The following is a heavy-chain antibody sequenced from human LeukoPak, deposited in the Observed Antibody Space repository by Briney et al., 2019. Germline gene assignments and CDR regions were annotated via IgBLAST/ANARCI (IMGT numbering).Heavy chain of an antibody. CDR3: ASAGYSSGWSPGDDAFDI. Sequence: SVKVSCKASGGTFSSYAISWVRQAPGQGLEWMGGIIPIFGTANYAQKFQGRVTITADESTSTAYMELSSLRSEDTAVYYCASAGYSSGWSPGDDAFDIWGQGTMVTVSS. D-gene: IGHD6-19*01. CDR1: GGTFSSYA. J-gene: IGHJ3*02. CDR2: IIPIFGTA. V-gene: IGHV1-69*13.